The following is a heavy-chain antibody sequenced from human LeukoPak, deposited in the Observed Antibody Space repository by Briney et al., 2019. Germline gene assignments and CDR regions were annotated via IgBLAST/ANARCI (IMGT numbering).Heavy chain of an antibody. D-gene: IGHD6-13*01. V-gene: IGHV3-64*01. CDR2: ISSNGGST. Sequence: PGGSLRLTCTASGCPFSSYAMHWVRQPPGKGLEYISAISSNGGSTYYANSVKSRFTISRDNSKNTLYLQLNSLRAEDTAAYYCAKCHEQLVLDYWGEGALVTVSS. CDR3: AKCHEQLVLDY. CDR1: GCPFSSYA. J-gene: IGHJ4*02.